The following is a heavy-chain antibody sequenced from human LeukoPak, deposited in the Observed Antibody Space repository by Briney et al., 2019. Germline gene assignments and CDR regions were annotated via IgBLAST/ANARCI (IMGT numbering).Heavy chain of an antibody. CDR2: ISSDGSHK. D-gene: IGHD3-9*01. CDR3: AKGSIDWYYFDY. CDR1: GFSFSTYD. J-gene: IGHJ4*02. Sequence: GGSLRHSCAASGFSFSTYDMHWVRQAPGKGLEWVAVISSDGSHKYWADSVKGRFTISRDNSKNTVYLQMNSLRAEDTAVYYCAKGSIDWYYFDYWGQGTLVTVSS. V-gene: IGHV3-30*18.